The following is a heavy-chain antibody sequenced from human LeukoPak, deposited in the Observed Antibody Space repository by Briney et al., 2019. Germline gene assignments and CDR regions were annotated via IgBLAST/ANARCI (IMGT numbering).Heavy chain of an antibody. Sequence: ASVKVSCKASGYTFTSYYMHWVRQAPGQGLEWMGIINPSGGSTSYAQKFQGRVTVTRDTSTSTVYMELSSLRSEDTAVYYCARDIVVVPAANLGGGVYYYYGMDVWGKGTTVTVSS. V-gene: IGHV1-46*01. J-gene: IGHJ6*04. D-gene: IGHD2-2*01. CDR3: ARDIVVVPAANLGGGVYYYYGMDV. CDR1: GYTFTSYY. CDR2: INPSGGST.